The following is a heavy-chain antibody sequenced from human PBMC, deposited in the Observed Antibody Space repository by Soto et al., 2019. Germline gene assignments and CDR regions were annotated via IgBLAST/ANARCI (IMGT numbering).Heavy chain of an antibody. Sequence: ASVKVSCKASGYTFTSYGISWVRQAPGQGLEWMGWISAYNGNTNYAQKLQGRVTMTTDTSTSTAYMELRSLRSDDTAVYYCARDGKWLPSGHYYGMDVWGQGTKVTVSS. CDR3: ARDGKWLPSGHYYGMDV. V-gene: IGHV1-18*01. J-gene: IGHJ6*02. CDR1: GYTFTSYG. D-gene: IGHD5-12*01. CDR2: ISAYNGNT.